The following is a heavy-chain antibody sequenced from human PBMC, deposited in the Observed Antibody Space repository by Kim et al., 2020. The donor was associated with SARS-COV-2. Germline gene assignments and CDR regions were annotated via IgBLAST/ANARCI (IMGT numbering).Heavy chain of an antibody. Sequence: GGSLRLSCAASGFTFSDYAMHWVRQAPGKGLEWVSGIIWNGTRIFYADSVKGRFTVSRDNSKNTLYLQMNNLRVEDTATYYCAKGKGRRGVDWCDSCGQG. J-gene: IGHJ5*02. CDR3: AKGKGRRGVDWCDS. CDR1: GFTFSDYA. D-gene: IGHD3-16*01. CDR2: IIWNGTRI. V-gene: IGHV3-23*05.